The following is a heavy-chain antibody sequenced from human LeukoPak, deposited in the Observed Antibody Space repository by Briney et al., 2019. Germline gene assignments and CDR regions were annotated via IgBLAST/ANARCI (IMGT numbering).Heavy chain of an antibody. J-gene: IGHJ3*02. D-gene: IGHD3-22*01. CDR3: ARENKWLPTSDAFDI. CDR1: RFTFSTYW. CDR2: IHSDGSST. V-gene: IGHV3-74*01. Sequence: GGSLRLSCAASRFTFSTYWMHWVRQAPGKGLVWVSRIHSDGSSTSYADSVKGRFTISRDNAKNTLYLQMNSLRAEDTAVYYCARENKWLPTSDAFDIWGQGTMVTVSS.